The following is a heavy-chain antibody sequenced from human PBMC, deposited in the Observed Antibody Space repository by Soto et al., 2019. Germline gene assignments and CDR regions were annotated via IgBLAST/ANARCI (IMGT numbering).Heavy chain of an antibody. D-gene: IGHD2-15*01. CDR2: ISSSSSYI. Sequence: GGSLRLSCAASGFTFSSYAMSWVRQAPGKGLEWVSSISSSSSYIYYADSVKGRFTISRDNAKNSLYLQMNSLRAEDTAVYYCARGGGGSYHNWGQGTLVTVSS. CDR3: ARGGGGSYHN. CDR1: GFTFSSYA. V-gene: IGHV3-21*01. J-gene: IGHJ4*02.